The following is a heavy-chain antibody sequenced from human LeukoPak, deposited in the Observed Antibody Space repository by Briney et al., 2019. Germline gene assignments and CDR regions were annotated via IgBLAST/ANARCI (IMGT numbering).Heavy chain of an antibody. CDR2: INHSGST. Sequence: PSETLSLTCAVYGGSFSGYYWSWIRQPPGKGLEWIGEINHSGSTIYNPSLKSRVTISVDTSKNQFSLELSSVTAADTAVYYCARAPARIAAAGYWGQGTLVTVSS. CDR3: ARAPARIAAAGY. D-gene: IGHD6-13*01. CDR1: GGSFSGYY. J-gene: IGHJ4*02. V-gene: IGHV4-34*01.